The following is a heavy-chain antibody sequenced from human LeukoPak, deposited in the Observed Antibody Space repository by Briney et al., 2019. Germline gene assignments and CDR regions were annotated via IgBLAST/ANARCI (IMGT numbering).Heavy chain of an antibody. J-gene: IGHJ1*01. Sequence: GGSLRLSCAASGLTFSSYAMSWVRQAPGKGLEWVSVVSGSGGRTYYADSVKGRFTISRDNSKNTLYLQMDSLRAEDTAVYYCARLAYYDFWSGYLFQHWGQGTLVTVSS. V-gene: IGHV3-23*01. CDR2: VSGSGGRT. CDR3: ARLAYYDFWSGYLFQH. D-gene: IGHD3-3*01. CDR1: GLTFSSYA.